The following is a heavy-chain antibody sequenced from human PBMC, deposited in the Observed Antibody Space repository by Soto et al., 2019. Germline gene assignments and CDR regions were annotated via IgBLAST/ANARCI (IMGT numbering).Heavy chain of an antibody. CDR1: GGTFSSYA. CDR3: ARSPGLVVVITNWFDP. V-gene: IGHV1-69*06. CDR2: IIPIFGTA. Sequence: QVQLVQSGAEVKKPGSSVKVSCKASGGTFSSYAISWVRQAPGQGLEWMGGIIPIFGTANYAQKFQGRVTITADKSTSTAYMELSSLRSEDTAVYYCARSPGLVVVITNWFDPWGQGTLVTVSS. D-gene: IGHD3-22*01. J-gene: IGHJ5*02.